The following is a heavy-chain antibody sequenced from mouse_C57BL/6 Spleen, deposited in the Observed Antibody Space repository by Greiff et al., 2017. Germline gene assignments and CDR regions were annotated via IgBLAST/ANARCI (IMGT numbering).Heavy chain of an antibody. J-gene: IGHJ2*01. CDR1: GYAFSSYW. Sequence: QVQLQQSGAELVKPGASVKISCKASGYAFSSYWMNWVKQRPGKGLEWIGQIYPGDGDTNYNGKFQGKATLTADKSSSTTFMRLSSLTSEDSAVYFCARGDYGDYWGQGTTLTVSS. CDR3: ARGDYGDY. CDR2: IYPGDGDT. D-gene: IGHD1-1*01. V-gene: IGHV1-80*01.